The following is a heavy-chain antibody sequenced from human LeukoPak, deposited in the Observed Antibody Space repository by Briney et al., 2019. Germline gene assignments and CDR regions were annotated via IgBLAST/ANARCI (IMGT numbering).Heavy chain of an antibody. Sequence: SETLSLTCTVSGGSISSSSYYWGWIRQPPGKGLEWIGSIYYSGSTYYNPSLKSRVTISVDTSKNQFSLKLSSVTAADTAVYYCARLTVLRRYYDYWGQGTLVTVSS. J-gene: IGHJ4*02. CDR2: IYYSGST. D-gene: IGHD3-9*01. CDR1: GGSISSSSYY. CDR3: ARLTVLRRYYDY. V-gene: IGHV4-39*01.